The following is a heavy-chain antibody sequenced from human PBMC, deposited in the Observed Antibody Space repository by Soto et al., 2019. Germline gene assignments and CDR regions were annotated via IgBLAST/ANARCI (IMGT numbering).Heavy chain of an antibody. CDR1: GGTFSSYA. CDR2: IIPIFGTA. Sequence: SVKVSCKSSGGTFSSYAISWVRQAPGQGLEWMGGIIPIFGTADYAQKFQGRVTITADESTSTAYMELSSLRSEDTAVYYCASSAMDHYYYGMDVWGQGTTVTVSS. J-gene: IGHJ6*02. V-gene: IGHV1-69*13. CDR3: ASSAMDHYYYGMDV. D-gene: IGHD5-18*01.